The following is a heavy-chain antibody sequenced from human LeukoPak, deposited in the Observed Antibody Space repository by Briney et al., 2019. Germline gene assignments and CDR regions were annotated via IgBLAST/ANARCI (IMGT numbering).Heavy chain of an antibody. CDR3: ARGYYCSGGSWYRNFDY. J-gene: IGHJ4*02. CDR2: INAGNGNT. Sequence: GASVKVSCKASGYTFTSYAMHWVRQAPGQRLEWMGWINAGNGNTKYSQKFQGRVTITRDTSASTAYMELSSLRSEDTAVYYCARGYYCSGGSWYRNFDYWGQGTLVTVSS. D-gene: IGHD2-15*01. CDR1: GYTFTSYA. V-gene: IGHV1-3*01.